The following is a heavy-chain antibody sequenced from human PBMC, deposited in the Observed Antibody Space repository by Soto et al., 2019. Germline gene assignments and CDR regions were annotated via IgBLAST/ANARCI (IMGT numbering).Heavy chain of an antibody. CDR3: AKVKDEYFDHGKYNWFDP. D-gene: IGHD2-15*01. CDR1: GFTFSNYA. CDR2: VSGAGLIT. J-gene: IGHJ5*01. V-gene: IGHV3-23*01. Sequence: SLRLSCAASGFTFSNYAMSWVRRAPGKGLEWVSSVSGAGLITYYADSVRGRFTISRDNSRNTLYLQIDSLRAEDTGDYYCAKVKDEYFDHGKYNWFDPWGQGILVTVS.